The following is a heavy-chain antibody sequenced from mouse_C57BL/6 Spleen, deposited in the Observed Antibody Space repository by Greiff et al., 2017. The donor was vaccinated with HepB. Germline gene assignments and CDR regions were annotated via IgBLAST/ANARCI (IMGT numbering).Heavy chain of an antibody. CDR3: ARSDSSGSWFAY. CDR2: IYPGDGDT. CDR1: GYAFSSSW. D-gene: IGHD3-2*02. V-gene: IGHV1-82*01. J-gene: IGHJ3*01. Sequence: VQLQQSGPELVKPGASVKISCKASGYAFSSSWMNWVKQRPGKGLEGIGRIYPGDGDTNYNGKFKGKATLTADKSSSTAYMQLSSLTSEDSAVYFCARSDSSGSWFAYWGQGTLVTVSA.